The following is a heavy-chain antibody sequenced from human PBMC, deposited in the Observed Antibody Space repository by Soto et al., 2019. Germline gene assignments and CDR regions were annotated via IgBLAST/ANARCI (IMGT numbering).Heavy chain of an antibody. J-gene: IGHJ5*02. CDR1: GGSFSCYY. CDR2: INHSGST. V-gene: IGHV4-34*01. Sequence: PPETLSLTCVVYGGSFSCYYWSWIRQPPGKGLEWIGEINHSGSTNYNPSAKRRVTISIDTSKSQFSLRLSSVTAADTAVYYCARVNEQQRYSWFDPWGQGTLVTVSS. CDR3: ARVNEQQRYSWFDP. D-gene: IGHD6-13*01.